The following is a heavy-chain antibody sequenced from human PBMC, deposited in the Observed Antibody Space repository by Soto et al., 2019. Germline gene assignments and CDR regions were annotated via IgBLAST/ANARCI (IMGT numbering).Heavy chain of an antibody. Sequence: QVQLQESGPGLVKPSETLSLTCTVSGGSISSYYWSWIRQPPGKGLEWIGYIYYSGSTNYNPSLKSRVTISVDTSKNQFSLKLSSVTAADTAVYYCARDSSHDSSGYYFVYWGQGTLVTVSS. CDR3: ARDSSHDSSGYYFVY. J-gene: IGHJ4*02. V-gene: IGHV4-59*01. D-gene: IGHD3-22*01. CDR2: IYYSGST. CDR1: GGSISSYY.